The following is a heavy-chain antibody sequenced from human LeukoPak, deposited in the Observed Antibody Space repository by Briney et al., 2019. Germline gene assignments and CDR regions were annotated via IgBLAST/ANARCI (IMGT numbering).Heavy chain of an antibody. Sequence: SETLSLTCAVYGGSFSGYYWSWIRQLPGKGLEWIGEINHSGSTNYNPSLKSRVTISVDTSKNQFSLKLSSVTAADTAVYYCARFYGSGWYNWFDPWGQGTLVTVSS. CDR2: INHSGST. CDR1: GGSFSGYY. V-gene: IGHV4-34*01. D-gene: IGHD6-19*01. CDR3: ARFYGSGWYNWFDP. J-gene: IGHJ5*02.